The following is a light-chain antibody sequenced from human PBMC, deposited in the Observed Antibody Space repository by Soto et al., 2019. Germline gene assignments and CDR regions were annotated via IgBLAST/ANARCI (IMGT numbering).Light chain of an antibody. CDR2: DAS. V-gene: IGKV3-20*01. CDR1: QSVSSTY. CDR3: QQYGSSPQT. J-gene: IGKJ1*01. Sequence: EIVLTQSPGTVSVSPGDRATLSCRASQSVSSTYFAWYQQKPGQAPRLLIYDASSRATGIPDRFSGAGSGTDFTLTISRLEPEDFGVYYCQQYGSSPQTFGQGTKVDIK.